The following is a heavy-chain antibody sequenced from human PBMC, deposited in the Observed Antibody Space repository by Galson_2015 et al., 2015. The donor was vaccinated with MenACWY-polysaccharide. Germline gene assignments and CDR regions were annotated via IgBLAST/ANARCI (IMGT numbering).Heavy chain of an antibody. CDR1: GFTFSNYA. CDR2: VRDGGSKR. J-gene: IGHJ4*02. CDR3: ARVRYSTGKYQFDY. V-gene: IGHV3-23*01. Sequence: SLRLSFAASGFTFSNYAMRWVRRAPGKGLEWVSTVRDGGSKRHYADSVKGRFTISRDNSKNTLYLQMNSLRAEDTAVYYCARVRYSTGKYQFDYWGQGTLVAVSS. D-gene: IGHD2-2*01.